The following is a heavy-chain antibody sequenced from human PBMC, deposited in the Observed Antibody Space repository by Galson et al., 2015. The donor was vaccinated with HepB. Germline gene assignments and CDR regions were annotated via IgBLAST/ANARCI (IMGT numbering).Heavy chain of an antibody. CDR3: ARDSLAGIAAAGTFNY. CDR1: GFTFSSYA. V-gene: IGHV3-30*04. J-gene: IGHJ4*02. CDR2: ISYDGSNK. Sequence: SLRLSCAASGFTFSSYAMHWVRQAPGKGLEWVAVISYDGSNKYYADSVKGRFTISRDNSKNTLYLQMNSLRAEDTAVYYCARDSLAGIAAAGTFNYWGQGTLVTVSS. D-gene: IGHD6-13*01.